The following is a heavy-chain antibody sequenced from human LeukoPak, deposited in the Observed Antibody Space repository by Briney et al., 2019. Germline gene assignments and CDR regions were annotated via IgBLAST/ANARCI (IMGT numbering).Heavy chain of an antibody. D-gene: IGHD3-10*01. CDR2: ISSNGGST. CDR1: GFTFSSYA. CDR3: VKAGVRGGDY. V-gene: IGHV3-64D*06. J-gene: IGHJ4*02. Sequence: PGGSLRLSCSASGFTFSSYAMHWVRQAPGKGPEYVSAISSNGGSTYYAGSVKGRFTISRDNSKNTLYLQMSSLRAEDTAVYYCVKAGVRGGDYWGQGTLVTVSS.